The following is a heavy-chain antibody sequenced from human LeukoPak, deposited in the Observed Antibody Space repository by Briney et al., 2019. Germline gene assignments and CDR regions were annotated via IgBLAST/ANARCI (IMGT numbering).Heavy chain of an antibody. J-gene: IGHJ3*02. V-gene: IGHV3-23*01. CDR1: GFTFSNYG. D-gene: IGHD4-17*01. CDR2: ISGSGGST. CDR3: AKDMDDYGDYTLSDAFDI. Sequence: GGSLRLSCAASGFTFSNYGMSWVRQAPGKGLEWVSAISGSGGSTYYADSVKGRFTISRDNAKNSLYLQMNSLRAEDTALYYCAKDMDDYGDYTLSDAFDIWGQGTMVTVSS.